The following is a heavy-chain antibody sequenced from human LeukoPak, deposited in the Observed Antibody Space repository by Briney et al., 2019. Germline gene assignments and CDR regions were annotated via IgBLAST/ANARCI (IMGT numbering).Heavy chain of an antibody. J-gene: IGHJ4*02. V-gene: IGHV4-39*07. CDR2: IYYSGST. CDR1: GGSFTASSYY. CDR3: ARVYGDYSTVAF. Sequence: SETLSLTCIVSGGSFTASSYYWGWARQPPGKGLEWIGSIYYSGSTFYNPSLKSRLTISIDRTKPQFSLSLSSVTAADTAIYYCARVYGDYSTVAFWGQGTLVTVSS. D-gene: IGHD2-15*01.